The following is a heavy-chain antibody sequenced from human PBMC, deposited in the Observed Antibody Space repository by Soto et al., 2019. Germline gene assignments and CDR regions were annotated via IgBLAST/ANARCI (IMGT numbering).Heavy chain of an antibody. J-gene: IGHJ5*02. V-gene: IGHV1-69*12. D-gene: IGHD6-13*01. CDR2: IIPLYGKT. CDR1: RGTFSRYA. CDR3: ATEGDAGIAAAGTAWFDR. Sequence: QVQLVQSGAEVKKPGSSVKVSCKASRGTFSRYAISWVRQAPGQGLECMGGIIPLYGKTNYAQKFQGRVTITADESTRIAYLELSSLRSEDTAIYYCATEGDAGIAAAGTAWFDRWGQGSLVTFSS.